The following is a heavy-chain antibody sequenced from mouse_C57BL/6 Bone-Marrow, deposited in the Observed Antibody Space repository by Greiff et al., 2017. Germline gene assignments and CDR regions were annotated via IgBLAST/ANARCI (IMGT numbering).Heavy chain of an antibody. Sequence: VKLMESGAELVKPGASVKLSCTASGFNIKDYYMHWVKQRTEQSLEWIGRLDPEAGATNSAPKFQGKATITVYPSSNPAYRQLSSLASEDTAVYYCARLGFCDDWGQGTTLTVSS. CDR2: LDPEAGAT. CDR1: GFNIKDYY. J-gene: IGHJ2*01. CDR3: ARLGFCDD. V-gene: IGHV14-2*01.